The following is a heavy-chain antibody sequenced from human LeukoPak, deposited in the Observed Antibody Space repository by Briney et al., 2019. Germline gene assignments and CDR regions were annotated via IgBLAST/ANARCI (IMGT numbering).Heavy chain of an antibody. CDR2: IYHSGST. CDR1: GFTFSDYY. Sequence: PGGSLRLSCAASGFTFSDYYMSWIRQAPGKGLEWIGEIYHSGSTNYNPSLKSRVTISVDKSKIQFSLKLSSMTAADTAVYYCERGGRPPVPWFDYWGQGTLVTVSS. D-gene: IGHD1-1*01. V-gene: IGHV4-34*01. J-gene: IGHJ4*02. CDR3: ERGGRPPVPWFDY.